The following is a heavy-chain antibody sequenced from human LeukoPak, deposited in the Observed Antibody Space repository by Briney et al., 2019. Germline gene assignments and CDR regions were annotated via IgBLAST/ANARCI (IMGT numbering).Heavy chain of an antibody. CDR2: IRSSSNNV. J-gene: IGHJ4*02. Sequence: GGSLRLSCVASGFTVSSNYMNWVRQVPGKGLEWVSSIRSSSNNVSYGDSMKGRFTISRDNAKNSLYLQMNSLRAEDTAVYYCARGDADFDYWGQGTLVTVSS. V-gene: IGHV3-21*01. CDR3: ARGDADFDY. CDR1: GFTVSSNY.